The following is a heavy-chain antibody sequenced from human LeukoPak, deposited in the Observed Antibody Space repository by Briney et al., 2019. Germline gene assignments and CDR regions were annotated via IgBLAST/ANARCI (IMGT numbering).Heavy chain of an antibody. CDR1: GFTFSDYY. J-gene: IGHJ6*02. Sequence: PGGSLRLSCAASGFTFSDYYMSWIRQAPGKGLEWVSYISSSGSTIYYADSVKGRFTISRDNAKNSLYLQMNSLRAEDTAVYYCARDYCSSTSCLAPLYYYYGMDVWGQGTTVTVSS. CDR3: ARDYCSSTSCLAPLYYYYGMDV. V-gene: IGHV3-11*01. D-gene: IGHD2-2*01. CDR2: ISSSGSTI.